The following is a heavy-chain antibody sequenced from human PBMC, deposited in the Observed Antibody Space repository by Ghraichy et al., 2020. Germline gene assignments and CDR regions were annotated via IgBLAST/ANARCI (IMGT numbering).Heavy chain of an antibody. D-gene: IGHD2-15*01. CDR2: ISGSGGDT. V-gene: IGHV3-23*01. CDR1: GFIISSYA. J-gene: IGHJ2*01. CDR3: AKGRYCSGNSCFSQAYWHFDI. Sequence: GGSLRLSCAVSGFIISSYAMNWVRQAPGKGLEWVSTISGSGGDTYYADSVKGRFTISRDNAKNTLYLQMNSLRAEDPAIYYCAKGRYCSGNSCFSQAYWHFDIWGRGTPVTVSS.